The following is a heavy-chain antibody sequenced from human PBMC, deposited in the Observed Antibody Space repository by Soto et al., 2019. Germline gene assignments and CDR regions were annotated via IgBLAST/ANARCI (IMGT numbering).Heavy chain of an antibody. CDR3: AKDKGAGKEWDYGDKGFDY. D-gene: IGHD4-17*01. CDR1: GFTFSSYA. J-gene: IGHJ4*02. V-gene: IGHV3-23*01. CDR2: ISGSGGST. Sequence: GGSLRLSCAASGFTFSSYAMSWVRQAPGKGQEWVSAISGSGGSTYYADSVKGRFTISRDNSKNTLYLQMNSLRAEDTAVYYCAKDKGAGKEWDYGDKGFDYWGQGTLVTVSS.